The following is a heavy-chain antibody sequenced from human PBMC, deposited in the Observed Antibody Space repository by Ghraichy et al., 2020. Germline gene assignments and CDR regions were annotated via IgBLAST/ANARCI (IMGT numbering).Heavy chain of an antibody. J-gene: IGHJ6*03. V-gene: IGHV1-24*01. CDR2: FDPEDGET. CDR3: ATGRYYYYYMDV. CDR1: GYTLTELA. Sequence: ASVKVSCKVSGYTLTELAMHWVRQAPGQGLEWMGGFDPEDGETIYAQKFQGRVTMTEDTSTDTAYMELSSLRSEDTAVYYCATGRYYYYYMDVWGKGTTVTVSS.